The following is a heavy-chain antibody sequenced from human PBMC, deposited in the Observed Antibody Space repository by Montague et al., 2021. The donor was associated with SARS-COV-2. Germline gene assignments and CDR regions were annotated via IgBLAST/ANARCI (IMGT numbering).Heavy chain of an antibody. J-gene: IGHJ4*02. CDR1: GDSVSHDF. CDR3: VRDPAPSGSGTFYDY. CDR2: VYYSRSS. D-gene: IGHD1-26*01. Sequence: SETLSLTCTVSGDSVSHDFWTWIRQPPGKGLEWIGYVYYSRSSSYNPSLRGRVSIAVDTSKNQFSLRLSTVTAADTAIYYCVRDPAPSGSGTFYDYWGRGTLVAVSS. V-gene: IGHV4-59*02.